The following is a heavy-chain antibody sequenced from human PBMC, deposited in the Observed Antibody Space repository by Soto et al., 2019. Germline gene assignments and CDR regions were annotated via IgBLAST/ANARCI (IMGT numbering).Heavy chain of an antibody. J-gene: IGHJ3*02. V-gene: IGHV5-51*01. CDR3: ARHQGEQGAFDI. D-gene: IGHD3-16*01. Sequence: GESLKISCEASGYSFTFYWIGWVRQMPGKGLEWMGIIYPGDSDTRYNPSFEGQVTISADKSITIAYLQWSSLKASDTAMYYCARHQGEQGAFDIWGQGTMVTVSS. CDR1: GYSFTFYW. CDR2: IYPGDSDT.